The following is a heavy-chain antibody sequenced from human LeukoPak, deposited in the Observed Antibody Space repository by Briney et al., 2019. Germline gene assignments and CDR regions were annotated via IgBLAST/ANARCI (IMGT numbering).Heavy chain of an antibody. CDR1: GFTVSSNY. Sequence: PGGSLRLSCAASGFTVSSNYMSWVRQAPGKGLEWVSLLYSDGNTYYTDSVKGRFTISRDHSENTLYLQMNNLRAEGTALYYCARGKGYCSRTTCYLPFDYWGQGTLVTVSS. CDR3: ARGKGYCSRTTCYLPFDY. CDR2: LYSDGNT. V-gene: IGHV3-66*01. J-gene: IGHJ4*02. D-gene: IGHD2-2*01.